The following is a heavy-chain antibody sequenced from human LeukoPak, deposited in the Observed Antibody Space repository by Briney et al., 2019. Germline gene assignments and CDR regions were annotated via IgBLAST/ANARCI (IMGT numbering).Heavy chain of an antibody. J-gene: IGHJ4*02. Sequence: PSETLSLTCAVYGGSFSGYYWSWIRQPPGKGLEWIGEINHSGSTNYNPSLKSRVTISVDTSKNQFSLKLSSVTAADTAVYYCARRAVAGQEIPEYYFDYWGQGTLVTVSS. CDR2: INHSGST. CDR1: GGSFSGYY. D-gene: IGHD6-19*01. CDR3: ARRAVAGQEIPEYYFDY. V-gene: IGHV4-34*01.